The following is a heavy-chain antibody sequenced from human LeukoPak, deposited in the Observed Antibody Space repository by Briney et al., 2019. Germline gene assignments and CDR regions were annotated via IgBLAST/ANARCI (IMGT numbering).Heavy chain of an antibody. CDR1: GGSFSGYY. J-gene: IGHJ4*02. CDR2: INHSGST. CDR3: ARHLRLLWFADYFDY. Sequence: PSETLSLTCAVYGGSFSGYYWSWIRQPPGKGLEWIGEINHSGSTNYNPSLKSRVTISVDTSKNQFSLKLSSVTAADTAVYYCARHLRLLWFADYFDYWGQGTLVTVSS. V-gene: IGHV4-34*01. D-gene: IGHD3-10*01.